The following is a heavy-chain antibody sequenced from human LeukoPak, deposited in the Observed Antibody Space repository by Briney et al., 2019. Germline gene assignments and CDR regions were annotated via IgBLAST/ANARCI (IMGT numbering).Heavy chain of an antibody. V-gene: IGHV3-48*01. CDR3: ARDQYEYCGGDCHGY. CDR2: ISTSGSTT. CDR1: GFTFRTSS. D-gene: IGHD2-21*02. J-gene: IGHJ4*02. Sequence: GGSLRLSCAASGFTFRTSSMNWVRQAPGKGLEWLSYISTSGSTTFYADSVKGRFTMSRDNAKSSLYLQMNGLRAEDTAVYYCARDQYEYCGGDCHGYWGQGTLVTVSS.